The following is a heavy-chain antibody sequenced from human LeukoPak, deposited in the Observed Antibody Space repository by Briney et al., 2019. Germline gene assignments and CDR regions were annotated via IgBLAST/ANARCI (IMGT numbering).Heavy chain of an antibody. J-gene: IGHJ4*02. CDR3: ARGDSGPLFDC. Sequence: PGGSLRLSCAASGFTFRNYVIHWVRQAPGKGLEWVAVTSSDLNVKLYADSVKGRFTISRDNSRSTLYLQMNSLRPEDTAIYYCARGDSGPLFDCWGQGTLVTVSS. V-gene: IGHV3-30-3*01. D-gene: IGHD1-26*01. CDR2: TSSDLNVK. CDR1: GFTFRNYV.